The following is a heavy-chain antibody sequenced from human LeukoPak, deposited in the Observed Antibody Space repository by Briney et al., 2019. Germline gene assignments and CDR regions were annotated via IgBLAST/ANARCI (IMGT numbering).Heavy chain of an antibody. CDR3: AKDAGDSSGLGDY. Sequence: SCKASGGTFSSYAMHWVRQAPGKGLEWAAVISYDGSNKYYADSVKGRFTISRDNSKNTLYLQMNSLRAEDTAVYYCAKDAGDSSGLGDYWGQGTLVTVSS. CDR2: ISYDGSNK. V-gene: IGHV3-30-3*02. CDR1: GGTFSSYA. J-gene: IGHJ4*02. D-gene: IGHD3-22*01.